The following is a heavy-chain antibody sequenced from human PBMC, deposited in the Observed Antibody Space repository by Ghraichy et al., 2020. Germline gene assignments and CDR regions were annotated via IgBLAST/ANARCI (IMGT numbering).Heavy chain of an antibody. CDR2: INPTLDIP. V-gene: IGHV1-69*02. CDR1: GGTFNSYT. CDR3: ARGNPSTL. D-gene: IGHD4-23*01. Sequence: SVKVSCKASGGTFNSYTISWVRQAPGQGLEWMGRINPTLDIPDYTQKFQGRVTITADKSTSTAYMELSSLRSEDTAVYYCARGNPSTLWGQGTLVTVSS. J-gene: IGHJ4*02.